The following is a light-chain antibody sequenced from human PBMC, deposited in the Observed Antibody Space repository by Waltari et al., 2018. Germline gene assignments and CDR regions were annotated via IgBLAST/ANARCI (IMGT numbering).Light chain of an antibody. V-gene: IGKV3-20*01. CDR1: HSVSIY. CDR2: HTS. Sequence: IVLTQSPGTLSLSPGERDTLSCRASHSVSIYLAWYHQQPGQAPRLLIYHTSTRATGIPDRFSGSGSGTDFSLTISGLEPEDFAVYYCQHYKSLPVSFGQGTRVEIK. J-gene: IGKJ1*01. CDR3: QHYKSLPVS.